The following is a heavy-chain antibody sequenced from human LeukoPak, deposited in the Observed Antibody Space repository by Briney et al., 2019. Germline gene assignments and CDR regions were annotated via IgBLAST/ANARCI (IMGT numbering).Heavy chain of an antibody. D-gene: IGHD3-3*02. CDR1: GGSISSYY. Sequence: PSETLSLTCTVSGGSISSYYWSWIGQPPGKGLEWIGYIYYSGSTNYNPSLKGRVTISVDTSKNQFSLKLSSVTAADTAVYYCARDSNDAFDIWGQGTMVTVSS. V-gene: IGHV4-59*12. J-gene: IGHJ3*02. CDR2: IYYSGST. CDR3: ARDSNDAFDI.